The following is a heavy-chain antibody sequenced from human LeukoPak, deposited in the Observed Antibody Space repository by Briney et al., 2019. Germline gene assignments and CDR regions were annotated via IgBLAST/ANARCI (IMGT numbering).Heavy chain of an antibody. J-gene: IGHJ4*02. Sequence: ASVKVSCKASGYTFTNYDINWVRQATGQGPEWMGWMNPNSGNTGYVQKFQGRVTMTRDTSISTAYMELSSLTSEDTAIYYCARTRIQYDSSGYRFDYWGQGTLVTVSS. CDR2: MNPNSGNT. D-gene: IGHD3-22*01. CDR1: GYTFTNYD. V-gene: IGHV1-8*01. CDR3: ARTRIQYDSSGYRFDY.